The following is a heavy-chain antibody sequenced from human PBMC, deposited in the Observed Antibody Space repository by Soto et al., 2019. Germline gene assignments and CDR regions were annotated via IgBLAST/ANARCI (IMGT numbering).Heavy chain of an antibody. J-gene: IGHJ3*02. V-gene: IGHV4-59*11. CDR3: ARALGGTRDGLDI. CDR1: GASISTHY. D-gene: IGHD6-19*01. CDR2: TSYDGNT. Sequence: PAETLSLTCTVSGASISTHYWSWIRQPPGKGLEWVGYTSYDGNTDNNPALEDRVTISVDTSNNHSPLMQFYLILRSVTAADTAVYYCARALGGTRDGLDIWGQGTMVTVSS.